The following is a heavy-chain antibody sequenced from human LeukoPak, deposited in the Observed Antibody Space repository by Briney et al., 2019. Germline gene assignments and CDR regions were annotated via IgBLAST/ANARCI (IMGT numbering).Heavy chain of an antibody. CDR2: IRDDGSNK. CDR1: GFTFSNYG. Sequence: PGGSLRLSCAASGFTFSNYGMHWVRQAPGKGVERVAFIRDDGSNKYYADSVKGRFTISRDNSENTLYLQMNTLRGEDTAVYYCARDPYGSGSFDYWGQGTLVTVSS. J-gene: IGHJ4*02. CDR3: ARDPYGSGSFDY. V-gene: IGHV3-30*02. D-gene: IGHD3-10*01.